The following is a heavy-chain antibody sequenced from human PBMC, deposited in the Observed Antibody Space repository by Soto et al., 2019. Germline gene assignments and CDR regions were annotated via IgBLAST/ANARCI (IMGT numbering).Heavy chain of an antibody. CDR2: ISGSGGST. CDR1: GFTFSSYA. D-gene: IGHD3-10*01. J-gene: IGHJ4*02. V-gene: IGHV3-23*01. CDR3: AKAGNMVRGVIIKGFDY. Sequence: GGSLRLSCAASGFTFSSYAMSWVRQAPGKGLEWVSAISGSGGSTYYADSVKGRFTISRDNSKNTLYLQMNSLRAEDTAVYYCAKAGNMVRGVIIKGFDYWGQGTLVTVSS.